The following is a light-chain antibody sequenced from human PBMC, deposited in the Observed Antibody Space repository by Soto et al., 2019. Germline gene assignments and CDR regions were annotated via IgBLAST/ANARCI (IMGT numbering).Light chain of an antibody. CDR3: QQYHNWPRAT. CDR1: QSISSN. CDR2: RTS. V-gene: IGKV3-15*01. J-gene: IGKJ4*01. Sequence: EIVTTQSPATLSVSPGERATLSCRASQSISSNLAWYQQKPGQAPRLLMFRTSSRATGFPARFSGSGSGTEFNLTISSLQSEDFGVYYCQQYHNWPRATFGGGTKVDIK.